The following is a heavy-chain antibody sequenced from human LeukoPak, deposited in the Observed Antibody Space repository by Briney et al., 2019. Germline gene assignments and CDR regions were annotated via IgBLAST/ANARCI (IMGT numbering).Heavy chain of an antibody. V-gene: IGHV3-21*01. CDR3: ARDTGNLWWDAFDI. CDR2: ISSSSSYI. Sequence: GGSLRLSCAASGFTFSSYSMNWVRQAPGRGLEWVSSISSSSSYIYYADSVKGRFTISRDNAKNSLYLQMNSLRAEDTAVYYCARDTGNLWWDAFDIWGQGTMVTVSS. J-gene: IGHJ3*02. CDR1: GFTFSSYS. D-gene: IGHD2-15*01.